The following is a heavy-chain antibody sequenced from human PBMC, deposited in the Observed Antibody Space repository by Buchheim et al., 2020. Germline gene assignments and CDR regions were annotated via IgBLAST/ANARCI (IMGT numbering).Heavy chain of an antibody. V-gene: IGHV4-34*01. CDR1: GGSFSGYY. Sequence: QVQLQQWGAGLLKPSETLSLTCAVYGGSFSGYYWSWIRQPPGKGLEWIGEINHSGSTNYNPSLKSRVTISVDTSKNQFSLKLSSVTAADTAVYYCAREGIYDILTGHPFYYYYGMDVWGQGTT. D-gene: IGHD3-9*01. J-gene: IGHJ6*02. CDR3: AREGIYDILTGHPFYYYYGMDV. CDR2: INHSGST.